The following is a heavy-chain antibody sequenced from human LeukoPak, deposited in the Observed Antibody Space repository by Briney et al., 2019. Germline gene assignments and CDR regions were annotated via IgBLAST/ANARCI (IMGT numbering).Heavy chain of an antibody. CDR2: IPRSGAPT. J-gene: IGHJ6*02. V-gene: IGHV3-23*01. CDR3: AKKGGGDYYYNMDV. D-gene: IGHD3-16*01. Sequence: GGSLRLSCAASGFTFSSYSMNWVRQAPGKGLEWVSDIPRSGAPTYYADSVKGRFTIPRDTSKNTLYLQMNSLRAEDTAIYYCAKKGGGDYYYNMDVWGQGTTVTVSS. CDR1: GFTFSSYS.